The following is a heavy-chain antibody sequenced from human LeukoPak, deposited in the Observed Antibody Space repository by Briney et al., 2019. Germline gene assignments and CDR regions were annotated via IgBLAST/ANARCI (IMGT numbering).Heavy chain of an antibody. CDR1: GGSFSGYY. CDR3: ARRYYYGSGSPPDY. CDR2: INHSGST. V-gene: IGHV4-34*01. D-gene: IGHD3-10*01. J-gene: IGHJ4*02. Sequence: PSETLSLTCAVYGGSFSGYYWSWIRQPPGKGLEWIGEINHSGSTNYNPSLKSRVTISVDTSKNQFSLKLSSVTAADTAVYYCARRYYYGSGSPPDYWGQGTLVTVSS.